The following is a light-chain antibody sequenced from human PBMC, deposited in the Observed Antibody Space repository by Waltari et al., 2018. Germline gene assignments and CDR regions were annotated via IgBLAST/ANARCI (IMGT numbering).Light chain of an antibody. CDR3: QQYDSYPYT. CDR2: KAS. J-gene: IGKJ2*01. V-gene: IGKV1-5*03. CDR1: QSMSSW. Sequence: DIQMTLSTSTLSASVGDRVTITRRASQSMSSWLAWYRQKPGKAANLLIYKASNLESGVPSRFSGSGAGTAFTLTISSLQPDDFATYYCQQYDSYPYTFGQGTKLEIE.